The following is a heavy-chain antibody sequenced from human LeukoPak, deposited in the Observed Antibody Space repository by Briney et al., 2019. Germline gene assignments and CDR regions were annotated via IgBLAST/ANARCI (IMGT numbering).Heavy chain of an antibody. D-gene: IGHD4-23*01. J-gene: IGHJ4*02. V-gene: IGHV3-23*01. CDR2: LSRSGDSP. Sequence: GGSLRLSCAASGFTFDKAWMTWVRQAPGKGLEWVSTLSRSGDSPYYADSVKGRFTISRDNSKNTVYLQMNSLRAEDTAVYYCAKAYGGNSVEERGFDYWGQGTLVTVSS. CDR1: GFTFDKAW. CDR3: AKAYGGNSVEERGFDY.